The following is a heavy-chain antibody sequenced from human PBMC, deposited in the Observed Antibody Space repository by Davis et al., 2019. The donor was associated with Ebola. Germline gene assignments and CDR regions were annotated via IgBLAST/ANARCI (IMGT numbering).Heavy chain of an antibody. CDR3: ARRAQWSSGYYYGMDV. CDR1: GYSFTSYW. J-gene: IGHJ6*02. Sequence: GESLKISCKGSGYSFTSYWIGWVRQMPGKGLEWMGIIYPGDSDTRYSPSFQGQVTISADKSISTAYLQWSSLKASDTAMYYCARRAQWSSGYYYGMDVWGQGTTVTVSS. V-gene: IGHV5-51*01. D-gene: IGHD6-25*01. CDR2: IYPGDSDT.